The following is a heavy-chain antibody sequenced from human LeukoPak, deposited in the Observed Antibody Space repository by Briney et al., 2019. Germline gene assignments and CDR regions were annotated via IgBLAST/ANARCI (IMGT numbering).Heavy chain of an antibody. CDR1: GFTFSDYY. CDR3: ARDRSATYYDTPFDY. Sequence: KAGGSLRLSCAASGFTFSDYYMSWIRQAPGKGLEWVSYISSSGSTIYYADSVKGRFTISRDNAKNSLYLQMNSLRAEDTAVYYCARDRSATYYDTPFDYWGQGTLVTVSS. J-gene: IGHJ4*02. V-gene: IGHV3-11*04. D-gene: IGHD3-22*01. CDR2: ISSSGSTI.